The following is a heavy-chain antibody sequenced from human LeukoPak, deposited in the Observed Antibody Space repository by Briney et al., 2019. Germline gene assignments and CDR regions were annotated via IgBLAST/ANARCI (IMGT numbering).Heavy chain of an antibody. CDR1: GYSFPTYW. CDR2: IYPDESNI. D-gene: IGHD2-2*03. V-gene: IGHV5-51*01. Sequence: GESLKISCNGSGYSFPTYWIAWGRQMPGKGLEWMGIIYPDESNIRYSPSFQGQVPISADKSISTAYLQWSSLKASDTAMYYCARPPSRGYSSSFEYWGQGTLVTVSS. CDR3: ARPPSRGYSSSFEY. J-gene: IGHJ4*02.